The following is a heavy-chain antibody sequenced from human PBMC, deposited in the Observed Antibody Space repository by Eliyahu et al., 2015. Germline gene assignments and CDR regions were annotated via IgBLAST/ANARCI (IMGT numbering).Heavy chain of an antibody. Sequence: QVQLVQSGAEVKKPGASVKVSCKASGYTFTSYYMHWVRQAPGQGLEWMGIINPSGGSTSYAQKFQGRVTMTRDTSTSTVYMELSSLRSEDTAVYYCARARMVRGVITEYYFDYWGQGTLVTVSS. J-gene: IGHJ4*02. CDR2: INPSGGST. D-gene: IGHD3-10*01. CDR3: ARARMVRGVITEYYFDY. V-gene: IGHV1-46*01. CDR1: GYTFTSYY.